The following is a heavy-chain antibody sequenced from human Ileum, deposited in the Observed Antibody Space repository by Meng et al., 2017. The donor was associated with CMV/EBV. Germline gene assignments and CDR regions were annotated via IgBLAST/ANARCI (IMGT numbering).Heavy chain of an antibody. V-gene: IGHV4-34*01. J-gene: IGHJ4*02. CDR1: GASFSGYY. Sequence: QLRLQQVGADLFNPSVILSLTCAVYGASFSGYYWSSIRQPPGKGLEWIGEINHSGSTNYNPSLKSRVTISVDTSKNQFFLKLSSVTAADTAVYYCARGVAGGPFDYWGQGTLVTVSS. D-gene: IGHD2-15*01. CDR3: ARGVAGGPFDY. CDR2: INHSGST.